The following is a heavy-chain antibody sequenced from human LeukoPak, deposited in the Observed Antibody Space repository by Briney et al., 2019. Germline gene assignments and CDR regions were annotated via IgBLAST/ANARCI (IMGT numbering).Heavy chain of an antibody. CDR1: GFTFSSYA. J-gene: IGHJ6*02. Sequence: GGSLRLSCAASGFTFSSYAMSWVRQAPGKGLEWVAIIWDDGNNEDYADSVKGRFTISRDNSRNTLNLEMNSLRVEDTAVYYCAREGIVYRHYYGMDVWGQGTTVTVSS. V-gene: IGHV3-33*08. CDR2: IWDDGNNE. D-gene: IGHD1-26*01. CDR3: AREGIVYRHYYGMDV.